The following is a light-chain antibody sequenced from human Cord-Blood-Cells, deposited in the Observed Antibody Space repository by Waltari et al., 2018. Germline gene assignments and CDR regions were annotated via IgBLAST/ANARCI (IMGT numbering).Light chain of an antibody. V-gene: IGKV3-15*01. J-gene: IGKJ5*01. Sequence: EIVMTQSPSTLSVSPGQRANLSCRASQSVSSNLAWYQQKPGQAPQLLIYGASTRATGIPARFSGSGSGTEFTLTISSLQSEDFAVYYCQQYNNLPPITFGQGTRLEIK. CDR3: QQYNNLPPIT. CDR1: QSVSSN. CDR2: GAS.